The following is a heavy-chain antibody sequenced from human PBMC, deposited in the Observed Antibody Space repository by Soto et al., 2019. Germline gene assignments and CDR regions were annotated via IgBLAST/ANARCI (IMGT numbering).Heavy chain of an antibody. CDR3: ERDPPETPSDY. CDR2: ISAKNGDT. V-gene: IGHV1-18*01. CDR1: GYTFTDYG. J-gene: IGHJ4*02. Sequence: QVQLVQSGADVKKPGASVRVSCKASGYTFTDYGITWVRQAPGQGLEWMGWISAKNGDTNLAQKFRGRVTLTTDTSTGTAYMDLRSLTPDDTAVYYWERDPPETPSDYWGQGTLVTVSS.